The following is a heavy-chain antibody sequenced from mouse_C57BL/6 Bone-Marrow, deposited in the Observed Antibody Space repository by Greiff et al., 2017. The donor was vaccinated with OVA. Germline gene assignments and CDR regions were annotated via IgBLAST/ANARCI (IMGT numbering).Heavy chain of an antibody. D-gene: IGHD1-1*01. Sequence: QVTLKVSGPGILQPSQTLSLTCSFSGFSLSTFGMGVGWIRQPSGKGLEWLAHIWWDDDKYYNPALKSRLTISKDTSKNQVFLKIANVDTADTATYYCARLYYYGSSYCWYFDVWGTGTTVTVSS. CDR1: GFSLSTFGMG. CDR3: ARLYYYGSSYCWYFDV. V-gene: IGHV8-8*01. J-gene: IGHJ1*03. CDR2: IWWDDDK.